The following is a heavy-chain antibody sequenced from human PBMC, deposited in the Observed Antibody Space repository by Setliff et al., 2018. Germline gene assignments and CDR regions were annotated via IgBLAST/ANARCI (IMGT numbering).Heavy chain of an antibody. CDR3: ARGGAYRYFDY. CDR2: VYYSGTA. J-gene: IGHJ4*02. V-gene: IGHV4-59*11. CDR1: GGSISSHY. Sequence: SETLSLTCTVSGGSISSHYWSWIRQPPGKGLEFIGYVYYSGTANYSPSLRSRLTISVDTSKNQFSLKLRSVTAADTAVYYCARGGAYRYFDYWGQGTLVTVS.